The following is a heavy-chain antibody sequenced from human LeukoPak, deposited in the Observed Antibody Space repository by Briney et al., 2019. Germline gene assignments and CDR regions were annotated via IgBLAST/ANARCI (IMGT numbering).Heavy chain of an antibody. D-gene: IGHD3-9*01. CDR2: IYYSGST. J-gene: IGHJ4*02. CDR1: GGSISSYY. V-gene: IGHV4-59*01. CDR3: ARARVYFDLTN. Sequence: KPSETLSLTCTVSGGSISSYYWSWIRQPPGKGLEWIGYIYYSGSTNYNPSLKSRATISVDTSKNQFSLKLSSVTAADPAVYYWARARVYFDLTNWGQGTRLTV.